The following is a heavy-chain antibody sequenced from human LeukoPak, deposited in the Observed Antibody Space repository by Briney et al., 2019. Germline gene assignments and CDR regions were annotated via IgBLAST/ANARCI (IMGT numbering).Heavy chain of an antibody. J-gene: IGHJ6*03. Sequence: SETLSLTCTVSGGSISSYYWSWIRQPPGKGLEWIGYIYYSGSTYYNPSLKSRVTISVDTSENQFSLKLSSVTAADTAVYYCARDTYDFWSGPMDVWGKGTTVTVSS. CDR3: ARDTYDFWSGPMDV. CDR2: IYYSGST. CDR1: GGSISSYY. D-gene: IGHD3-3*01. V-gene: IGHV4-59*06.